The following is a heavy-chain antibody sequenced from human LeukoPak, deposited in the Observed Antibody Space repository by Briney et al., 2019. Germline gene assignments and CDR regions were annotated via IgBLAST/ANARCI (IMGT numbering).Heavy chain of an antibody. V-gene: IGHV1-18*01. J-gene: IGHJ4*02. CDR2: ISAYNGNT. CDR3: ARGRRIVAHPLVDY. CDR1: GYTFTSYG. D-gene: IGHD5-12*01. Sequence: GASVTVSCKASGYTFTSYGISWVRQAPGQGLEWMGWISAYNGNTNYAQKLQGRVTMTTDTSTSTAYMELRSLRSDDTAVYYCARGRRIVAHPLVDYWGQGTLVTVSS.